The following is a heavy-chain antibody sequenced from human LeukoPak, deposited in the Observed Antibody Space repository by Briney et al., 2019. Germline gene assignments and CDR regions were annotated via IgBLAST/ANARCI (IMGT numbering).Heavy chain of an antibody. Sequence: PSETLSLTCTVSGGSISSYYWSWIRQPPGKGLEWIGYIYYSGSTNYNPSLKSRVTISVDTSKNQFSLELSSVTAADTAVYYCARSWGSYYNWAFDYWGQGTLVTVSS. CDR2: IYYSGST. CDR1: GGSISSYY. D-gene: IGHD3-10*01. CDR3: ARSWGSYYNWAFDY. V-gene: IGHV4-59*08. J-gene: IGHJ4*02.